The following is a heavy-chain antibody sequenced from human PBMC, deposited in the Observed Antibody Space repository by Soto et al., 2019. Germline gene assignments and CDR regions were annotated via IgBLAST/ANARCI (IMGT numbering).Heavy chain of an antibody. J-gene: IGHJ2*01. CDR3: ARFRYSSGWIPGWRDWYFEL. V-gene: IGHV1-18*01. D-gene: IGHD6-19*01. CDR1: GYTFTSYG. Sequence: QVQLVQSGAEVKKPGASVKVSCKASGYTFTSYGISWVRQAPGQGLEWMGWISAYNGNTNYAQKLQGRVTMTTDTARSTAYMELRSLSSDDTAVYYCARFRYSSGWIPGWRDWYFELGGGFTLVTGSS. CDR2: ISAYNGNT.